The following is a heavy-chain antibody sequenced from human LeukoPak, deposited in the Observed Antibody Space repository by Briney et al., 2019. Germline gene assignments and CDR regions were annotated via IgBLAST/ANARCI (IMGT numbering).Heavy chain of an antibody. CDR1: GFTFSSYG. J-gene: IGHJ6*03. D-gene: IGHD6-25*01. Sequence: PGRSLRLSCAASGFTFSSYGMHWVRQAPGKGLEWVAVIWYGGSNKYYADSVKGRFTISRDNSKNTLYLQMNSLRAEDTAVYYCAKEYSSARDWDYYYYMDVWGKGTTVTVSS. CDR3: AKEYSSARDWDYYYYMDV. V-gene: IGHV3-30*18. CDR2: IWYGGSNK.